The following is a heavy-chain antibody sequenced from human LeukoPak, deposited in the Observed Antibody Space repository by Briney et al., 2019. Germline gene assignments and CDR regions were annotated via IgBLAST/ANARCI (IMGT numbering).Heavy chain of an antibody. Sequence: PSETLSLTCAVYGGSFSGYYWSWIRQPPGKGLEWIGEINHSGSTNYNPSLKSRVTISVDTSKNQFSLKLSSLTAADTAVYYCARTAEEYSSGWSQDQHYYYYMDVWGKGTTVTISS. D-gene: IGHD6-13*01. CDR1: GGSFSGYY. J-gene: IGHJ6*03. CDR2: INHSGST. V-gene: IGHV4-34*01. CDR3: ARTAEEYSSGWSQDQHYYYYMDV.